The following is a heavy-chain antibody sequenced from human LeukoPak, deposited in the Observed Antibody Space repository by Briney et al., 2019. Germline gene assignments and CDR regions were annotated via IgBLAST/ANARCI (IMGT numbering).Heavy chain of an antibody. CDR3: ARLWWLRRPPRNYYMDV. CDR2: INHSGST. J-gene: IGHJ6*03. D-gene: IGHD5-12*01. Sequence: SETLSLTCAVYGGSFSGYYWSWIRQPPGKGLEWIGEINHSGSTNYNPSPKSRVTISVDTSKNQFSLKLSSVTAADTAVYYCARLWWLRRPPRNYYMDVWGKGTTVTISS. V-gene: IGHV4-34*01. CDR1: GGSFSGYY.